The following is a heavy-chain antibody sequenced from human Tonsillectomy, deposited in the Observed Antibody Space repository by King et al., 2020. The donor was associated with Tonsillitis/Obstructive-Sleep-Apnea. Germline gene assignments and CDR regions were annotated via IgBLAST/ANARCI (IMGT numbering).Heavy chain of an antibody. J-gene: IGHJ3*01. CDR1: GYSFPGYW. CDR2: IYPVDSDT. CDR3: AGPPPYDSNGYYDAFDL. D-gene: IGHD3-22*01. Sequence: VQLVQSGAEVKKPGESLKISCKGSGYSFPGYWIGWVRQMPGKGLEWMGIIYPVDSDTRYRPSFQGQVTISADKSITTAYLQWSSLQASDTAMYYCAGPPPYDSNGYYDAFDLWGQGTRVTVSS. V-gene: IGHV5-51*01.